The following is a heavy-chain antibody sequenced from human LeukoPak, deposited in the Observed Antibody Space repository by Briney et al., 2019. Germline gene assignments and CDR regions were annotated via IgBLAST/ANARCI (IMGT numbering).Heavy chain of an antibody. J-gene: IGHJ4*02. V-gene: IGHV3-30*04. D-gene: IGHD3-3*01. CDR3: ASAGYTIRQPSDDY. CDR1: GFTFSTFA. Sequence: GGSLRLSCAASGFTFSTFAVHWVRQAPGKGLEWVALISYDGAYKFYADSVKGRFIISRDNSENSLYLQMNSLRAEDTAVYYCASAGYTIRQPSDDYWGQGTLVTVSS. CDR2: ISYDGAYK.